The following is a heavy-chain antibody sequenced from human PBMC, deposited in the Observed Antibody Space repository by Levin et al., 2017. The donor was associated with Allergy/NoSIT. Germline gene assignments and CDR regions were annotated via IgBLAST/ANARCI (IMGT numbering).Heavy chain of an antibody. CDR3: ARAYDSSGYYIYYFDY. CDR2: ISAYNGNT. J-gene: IGHJ4*02. D-gene: IGHD3-22*01. V-gene: IGHV1-18*01. CDR1: GYTFTSYG. Sequence: GESLKISCKASGYTFTSYGISWVRQAPGQGLEWMGWISAYNGNTNYAQKLQGRVTMTTDTSTSTAYMELRSLRSDDTAVYYCARAYDSSGYYIYYFDYWGQGTLVTVSS.